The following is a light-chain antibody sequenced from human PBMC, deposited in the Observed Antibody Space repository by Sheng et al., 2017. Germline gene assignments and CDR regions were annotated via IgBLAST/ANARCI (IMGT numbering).Light chain of an antibody. Sequence: EIVLTQSPATLSLSPGERATLSCRASQSVGSYLAWYQQKPGQAPRLLIYDTFNRATGIPARFSGSGSGTDVTLTISSLEAEDFAVYYCQQYDKWPLTFGGGTKVVIK. CDR1: QSVGSY. V-gene: IGKV3-11*01. CDR2: DTF. J-gene: IGKJ4*01. CDR3: QQYDKWPLT.